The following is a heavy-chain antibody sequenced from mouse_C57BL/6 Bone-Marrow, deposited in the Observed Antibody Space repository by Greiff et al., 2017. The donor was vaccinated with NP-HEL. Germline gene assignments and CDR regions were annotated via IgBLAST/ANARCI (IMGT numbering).Heavy chain of an antibody. CDR1: GFTFSSYA. Sequence: EVQGVESGGGLVKPGGSLKLSCAASGFTFSSYAMSWVRQTPEKRLEWVATISDGGSYTSYPDNVKGRFTISRDNAKNNLYLQMRHLKSEDTAMYYCARGGTTVVATRYFDVWGTGTTVTVSS. CDR3: ARGGTTVVATRYFDV. D-gene: IGHD1-1*01. CDR2: ISDGGSYT. J-gene: IGHJ1*03. V-gene: IGHV5-4*01.